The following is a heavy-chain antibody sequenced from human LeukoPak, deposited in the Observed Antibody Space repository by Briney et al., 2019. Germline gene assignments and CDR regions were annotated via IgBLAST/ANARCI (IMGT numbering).Heavy chain of an antibody. CDR3: AKDIGATVTTIDY. CDR2: ISGSGGDT. D-gene: IGHD4-17*01. J-gene: IGHJ4*02. V-gene: IGHV3-23*01. CDR1: GFTFNSYA. Sequence: GGSLRLSCAASGFTFNSYAMSWVRHAPGKGLKWVSGISGSGGDTDYADSVKGRFTISRDNSKNTLYLQMNSLRAEDTAVYYCAKDIGATVTTIDYWGQGTLVTVSS.